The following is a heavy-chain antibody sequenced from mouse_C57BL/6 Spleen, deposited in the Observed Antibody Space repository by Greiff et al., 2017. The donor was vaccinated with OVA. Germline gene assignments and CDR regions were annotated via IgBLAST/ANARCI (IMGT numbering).Heavy chain of an antibody. V-gene: IGHV1-39*01. D-gene: IGHD1-1*01. J-gene: IGHJ4*01. CDR3: ARSPITTVVATDYAMDY. CDR1: GYSFTDYN. Sequence: EVKLVESGPELVKPGASVKISCKASGYSFTDYNMNWVKQSNGKSLEWIGVINPNYGTTSYNQKFKGKATLTVDQSSSTAYMQLNSLTSEDSAVYYCARSPITTVVATDYAMDYWGQGTSVTVSS. CDR2: INPNYGTT.